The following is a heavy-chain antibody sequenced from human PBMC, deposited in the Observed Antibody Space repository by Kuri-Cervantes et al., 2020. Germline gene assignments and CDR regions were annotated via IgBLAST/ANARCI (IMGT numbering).Heavy chain of an antibody. CDR3: ARAQWLALIDY. CDR1: GFTLSTYN. D-gene: IGHD6-19*01. CDR2: ISSESAHI. Sequence: GGSLRLSCAASGFTLSTYNMSWVRQAPGKGLEWVSSISSESAHILYADSVRGRFTISRDNAKNSLYLQMNSLRAEDTALYYCARAQWLALIDYWGQGTLVTVSS. V-gene: IGHV3-21*04. J-gene: IGHJ4*02.